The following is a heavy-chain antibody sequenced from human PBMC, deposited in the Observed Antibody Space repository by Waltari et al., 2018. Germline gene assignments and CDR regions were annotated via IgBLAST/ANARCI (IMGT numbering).Heavy chain of an antibody. V-gene: IGHV4-34*01. CDR1: GGSFSGYY. CDR3: ARGRGSYRRRYNWFDP. Sequence: QVQLQQWGAGLLKPSETLSLTCAVYGGSFSGYYWSWIRQPPGKGLEWIGEINHSGSTNSNQSLKSRVTISVDTSKNQFSLMLSAVTAADTAVYYCARGRGSYRRRYNWFDPWGQGTLVTVSS. CDR2: INHSGST. J-gene: IGHJ5*02. D-gene: IGHD1-26*01.